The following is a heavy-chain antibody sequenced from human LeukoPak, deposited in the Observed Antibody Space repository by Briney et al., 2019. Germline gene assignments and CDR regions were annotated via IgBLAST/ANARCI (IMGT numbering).Heavy chain of an antibody. CDR1: GGSISTNY. CDR3: ARHAQTGYSSGWYLYYFDY. V-gene: IGHV4-59*08. CDR2: IYYSGST. J-gene: IGHJ4*02. Sequence: SETLSLTCTVSGGSISTNYWSWIRQPPGKGLEWIGYIYYSGSTNYNPSLKSRVTISVDTSKNQFSLKLSSVTAADTAVYYCARHAQTGYSSGWYLYYFDYWGQGTLVTVSS. D-gene: IGHD6-19*01.